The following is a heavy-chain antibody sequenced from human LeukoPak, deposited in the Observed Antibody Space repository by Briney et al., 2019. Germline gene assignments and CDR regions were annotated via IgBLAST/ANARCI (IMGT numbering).Heavy chain of an antibody. J-gene: IGHJ5*02. CDR3: ANFYLNT. Sequence: SQTLSLTCAISGDTVSSNSAAWNWIRQSPSRGLEWLGRTYFRSKWYNDYAESLKGRISINPDTSKNQFSLHLNSVNPEDTDVYYCANFYLNTWSQGSLVTVSS. CDR2: TYFRSKWYN. CDR1: GDTVSSNSAA. V-gene: IGHV6-1*01.